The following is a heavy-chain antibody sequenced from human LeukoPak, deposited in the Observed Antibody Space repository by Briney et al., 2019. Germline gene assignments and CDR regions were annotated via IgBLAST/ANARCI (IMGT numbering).Heavy chain of an antibody. CDR2: IYPRDSDI. D-gene: IGHD6-6*01. V-gene: IGHV5-51*01. CDR3: ARSIASSFIDFDY. CDR1: GYSFSTYW. J-gene: IGHJ4*02. Sequence: GESLKISCKGFGYSFSTYWIGWVRQTPGKGLEWLGIIYPRDSDIRYSPSFQGQVTISADKSISTAYLQWHSLKASDTAIFYCARSIASSFIDFDYWGQGTLVTVSS.